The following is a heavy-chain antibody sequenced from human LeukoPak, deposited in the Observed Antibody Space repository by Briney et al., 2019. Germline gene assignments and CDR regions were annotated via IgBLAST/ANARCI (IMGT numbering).Heavy chain of an antibody. CDR2: IKQDGSDK. Sequence: GSLRLSCAASGFTLSSYWMSWVRQAPGKGLEWVANIKQDGSDKHYVDSVKGRFTISRDNAKNSLYLQLNSLRAEDTAVYYCARNTDRDAYMVNWGQGTLVTVSS. J-gene: IGHJ4*02. V-gene: IGHV3-7*01. D-gene: IGHD5-24*01. CDR1: GFTLSSYW. CDR3: ARNTDRDAYMVN.